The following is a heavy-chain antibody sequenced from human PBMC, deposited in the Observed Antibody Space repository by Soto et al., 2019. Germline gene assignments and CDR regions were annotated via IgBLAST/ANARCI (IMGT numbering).Heavy chain of an antibody. V-gene: IGHV4-34*01. CDR1: GGSLSGYY. J-gene: IGHJ3*02. CDR3: ATLSVVVPAAMLMGDDAFDI. CDR2: INHSGST. Sequence: PSETLSLTCAVYGGSLSGYYWSWIRQPPGKGLEWIGEINHSGSTNYNPSLKSRVTISVDTSKNQFSLKLSSVTAADTAVYYCATLSVVVPAAMLMGDDAFDIWGQGTMVTVSS. D-gene: IGHD2-2*01.